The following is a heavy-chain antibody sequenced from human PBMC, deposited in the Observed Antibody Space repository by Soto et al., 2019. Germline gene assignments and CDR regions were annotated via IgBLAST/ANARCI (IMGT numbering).Heavy chain of an antibody. CDR1: GFTVSDNY. CDR2: IYSGGSFI. CDR3: VRRKEGLDI. V-gene: IGHV3-53*01. Sequence: PGGSLRLSCAAAGFTVSDNYMSWVRQAPGRGLDWVSVIYSGGSFINYKDSVKGRFTISTDISTNTVYLQMNSLRAEDTAVYYCVRRKEGLDIWGQGTMVTVSS. J-gene: IGHJ3*02.